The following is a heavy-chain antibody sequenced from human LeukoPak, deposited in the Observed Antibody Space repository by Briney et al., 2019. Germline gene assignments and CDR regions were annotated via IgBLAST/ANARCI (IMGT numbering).Heavy chain of an antibody. J-gene: IGHJ5*02. CDR1: GYTFTSYG. CDR3: ARAYRRKDNWFDP. D-gene: IGHD1-14*01. Sequence: ASVKVSCKASGYTFTSYGISWVRQAPGQGLEWMGWISAYNGNTNYAQKLQGRVTMTTDTSTSTAYMELSSLRSEDTAVYYCARAYRRKDNWFDPWGQGTLVTVSS. CDR2: ISAYNGNT. V-gene: IGHV1-18*01.